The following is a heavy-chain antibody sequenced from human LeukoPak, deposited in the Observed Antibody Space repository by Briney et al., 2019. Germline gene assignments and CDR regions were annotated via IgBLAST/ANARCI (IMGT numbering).Heavy chain of an antibody. D-gene: IGHD6-13*01. Sequence: GGSLRLSCAASGFTFSSYGMHWVRQAPGKGLEWVAVIWYDGSNKYYADSVKGRFTISRDNSKNALYLQMNSLRAEDTAVYYCARDRGVAAAGTLDYWGQETLVTVSS. V-gene: IGHV3-33*01. CDR3: ARDRGVAAAGTLDY. J-gene: IGHJ4*02. CDR1: GFTFSSYG. CDR2: IWYDGSNK.